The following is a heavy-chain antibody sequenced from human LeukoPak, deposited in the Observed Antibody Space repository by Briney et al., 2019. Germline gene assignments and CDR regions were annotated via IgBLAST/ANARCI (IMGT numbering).Heavy chain of an antibody. CDR1: GGSISSYY. V-gene: IGHV4-59*01. CDR3: ARDRMTWFGERVDWYFDL. D-gene: IGHD3-10*01. J-gene: IGHJ2*01. CDR2: IYYSGST. Sequence: SETLSLTCTVSGGSISSYYWSWIRQPPGKGLEWIGYIYYSGSTNYNPSLKSRVTISADTSKNQFSLKLTSVTAADTAVYYCARDRMTWFGERVDWYFDLWGRGTLVTVSS.